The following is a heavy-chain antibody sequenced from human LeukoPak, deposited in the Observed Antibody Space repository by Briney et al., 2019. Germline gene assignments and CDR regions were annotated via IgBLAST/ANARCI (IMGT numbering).Heavy chain of an antibody. CDR2: IYYSGST. CDR1: GGSISSYY. Sequence: SETLSLTCTVSGGSISSYYWSWIRQPPGKGLEWIGHIYYSGSTNYNPSLKSRVTISVDTSKNQFSLKLSSVTAADTAVYYCARDTNYPPHAFDIWGQGTMVTVSS. J-gene: IGHJ3*02. V-gene: IGHV4-59*01. CDR3: ARDTNYPPHAFDI. D-gene: IGHD3-10*01.